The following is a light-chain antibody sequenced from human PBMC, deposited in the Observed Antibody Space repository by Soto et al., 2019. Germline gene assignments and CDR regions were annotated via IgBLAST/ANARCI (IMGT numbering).Light chain of an antibody. J-gene: IGKJ4*01. Sequence: DIQMTQSPSSLSASVGDRVTITCRASQTISTYLNWYQQKPGKAPRLLIYGASSLLSGVPSRFSGSGSGTDFTLTIASLQPEDFATYFCQQIYSAPLTVGGGTKVDIK. CDR3: QQIYSAPLT. CDR2: GAS. V-gene: IGKV1-39*01. CDR1: QTISTY.